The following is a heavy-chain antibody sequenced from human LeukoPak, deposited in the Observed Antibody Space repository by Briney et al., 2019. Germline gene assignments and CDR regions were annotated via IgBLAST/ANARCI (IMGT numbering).Heavy chain of an antibody. CDR1: GGSISSYY. CDR3: ARDPKIRLGELSSGY. CDR2: IYTSGST. J-gene: IGHJ4*02. D-gene: IGHD3-16*02. V-gene: IGHV4-4*07. Sequence: PSETLSLTCTVSGGSISSYYWSWIRQPAGKGLEWIGRIYTSGSTYYNPSLKSRVTMSVDTSKNQFSLKLSSVTAADTAVYYCARDPKIRLGELSSGYWGQGTLVTVSS.